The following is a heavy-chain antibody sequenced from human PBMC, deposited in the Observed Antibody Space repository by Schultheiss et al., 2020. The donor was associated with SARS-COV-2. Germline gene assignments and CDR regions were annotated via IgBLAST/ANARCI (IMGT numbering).Heavy chain of an antibody. Sequence: GGSLRLSCAASGFTFSSYAMSWVRQAPGKGLEWVSAISGSGGSTYYADSVKGRFTISRDNSENTLSLQMNSLRAEDTAIYYCAKVFCSGGSCYSTGGPYYFDYWGQGTLVTVSS. J-gene: IGHJ4*02. CDR1: GFTFSSYA. V-gene: IGHV3-23*01. CDR3: AKVFCSGGSCYSTGGPYYFDY. D-gene: IGHD2-15*01. CDR2: ISGSGGST.